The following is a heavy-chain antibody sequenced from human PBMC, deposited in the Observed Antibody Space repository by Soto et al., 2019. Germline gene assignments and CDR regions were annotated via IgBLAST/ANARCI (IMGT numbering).Heavy chain of an antibody. CDR2: INHSGST. V-gene: IGHV4-34*01. J-gene: IGHJ5*02. CDR1: GGSFSGYY. CDR3: ARVANWYWFDP. D-gene: IGHD1-1*01. Sequence: SETLSLTCAVYGGSFSGYYWSWIRQPPGKGLEWIGEINHSGSTNYNPSLKSRVTISVDTSKNQFSLKLSSVTAADTAVYYCARVANWYWFDPWGQGTLVTVSS.